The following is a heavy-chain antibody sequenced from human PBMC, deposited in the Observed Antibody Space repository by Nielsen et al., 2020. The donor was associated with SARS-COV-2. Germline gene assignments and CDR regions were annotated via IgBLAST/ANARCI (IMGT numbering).Heavy chain of an antibody. Sequence: GESLKISCAASGFTFSSYAMSWVRQAPGKGLEWVSALSGSGGTTYFADSVRGRFTISRDNSRNTLYLQMNSLRAEDTAVYYCARDAAYSRFDYWGQGTLVTVSS. J-gene: IGHJ4*02. CDR3: ARDAAYSRFDY. D-gene: IGHD4-11*01. CDR2: LSGSGGTT. V-gene: IGHV3-23*01. CDR1: GFTFSSYA.